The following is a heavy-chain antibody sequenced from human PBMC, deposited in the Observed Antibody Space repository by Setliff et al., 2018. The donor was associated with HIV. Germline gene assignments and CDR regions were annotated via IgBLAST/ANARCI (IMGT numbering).Heavy chain of an antibody. CDR3: ARPRLYGTALDL. J-gene: IGHJ5*02. Sequence: GGSLRLSCAASGFTFTAYWMTWVRQAPGKGLEWVSIIYSGGDTYHADSVKGRFTLSRDNTKNTLYLQMDSLRPEDTAVYYCARPRLYGTALDLWGQGTLVTVSS. D-gene: IGHD3-10*01. CDR2: IYSGGDT. V-gene: IGHV3-66*02. CDR1: GFTFTAYW.